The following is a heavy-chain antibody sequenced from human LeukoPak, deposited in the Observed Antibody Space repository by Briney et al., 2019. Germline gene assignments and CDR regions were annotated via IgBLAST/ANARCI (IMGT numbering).Heavy chain of an antibody. CDR2: IYYSGST. J-gene: IGHJ5*02. Sequence: PSETLSLTCTVSGGSISSYYWSWIRQPPGKGLEWIGYIYYSGSTNYNPSLKSRVTISVDTSKNQFSLKLSSVTAADTAVYYCARGYDFWSGPPTGFDPWGQGTLVTVSS. CDR3: ARGYDFWSGPPTGFDP. CDR1: GGSISSYY. D-gene: IGHD3-3*01. V-gene: IGHV4-59*01.